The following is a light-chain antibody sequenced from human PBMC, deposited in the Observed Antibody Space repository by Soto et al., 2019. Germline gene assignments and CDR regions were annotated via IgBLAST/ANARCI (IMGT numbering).Light chain of an antibody. V-gene: IGKV1-39*01. J-gene: IGKJ1*01. Sequence: DIQMTQSPSSLSASVGDRLTITCRASQTISTYLNWYQQKPGNAPNLLIYGASSLQSGVPSRFSGSGSGTDFTLTIRSLQPEDFATYYFQQSHSTPWTFGQGTKVEIQ. CDR1: QTISTY. CDR3: QQSHSTPWT. CDR2: GAS.